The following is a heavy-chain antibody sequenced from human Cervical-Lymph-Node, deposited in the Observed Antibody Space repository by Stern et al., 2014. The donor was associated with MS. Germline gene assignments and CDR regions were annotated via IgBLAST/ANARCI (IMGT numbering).Heavy chain of an antibody. V-gene: IGHV2-70*01. J-gene: IGHJ6*02. D-gene: IGHD4-17*01. Sequence: QITLKESSPALVKPTQTLTLTCTFSGFSLSSSGMCVSWIRQPPGKALEWLALIDSDDDKYYSTSLQTRLAISKDTSKNQVVLTMTNMDPADTATYYCARIRTVTTESYYYYYGMDVWGQGTTVTVSS. CDR1: GFSLSSSGMC. CDR3: ARIRTVTTESYYYYYGMDV. CDR2: IDSDDDK.